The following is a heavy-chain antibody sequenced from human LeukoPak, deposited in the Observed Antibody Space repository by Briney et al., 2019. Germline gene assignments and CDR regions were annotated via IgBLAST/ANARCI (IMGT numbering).Heavy chain of an antibody. V-gene: IGHV4-59*01. CDR1: GGSISSYY. CDR2: IYYIGST. CDR3: ARGRSFGVALYY. J-gene: IGHJ4*02. Sequence: SATLSLTCTVSGGSISSYYWSWTRQPPGKGLEWIGYIYYIGSTNYNPSLKARVTISVATSTTQFSLKLSSVTPADPAVYYGARGRSFGVALYYWGQGTLVTVSS. D-gene: IGHD3-3*01.